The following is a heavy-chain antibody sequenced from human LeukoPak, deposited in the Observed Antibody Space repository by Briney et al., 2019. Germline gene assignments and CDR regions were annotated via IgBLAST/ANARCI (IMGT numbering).Heavy chain of an antibody. CDR2: ISIRGDTI. CDR1: GFTFSSYS. J-gene: IGHJ4*02. CDR3: ARAHLSSGRIGYRTLDY. Sequence: GGSLRLSCEPSGFTFSSYSMNWVRQAPGRGLEWVSYISIRGDTIYYADSVKGRFTVSRDNVKNSLYLHMNSLRAEDTAAYFCARAHLSSGRIGYRTLDYWGQGTLVTVSA. D-gene: IGHD6-25*01. V-gene: IGHV3-48*01.